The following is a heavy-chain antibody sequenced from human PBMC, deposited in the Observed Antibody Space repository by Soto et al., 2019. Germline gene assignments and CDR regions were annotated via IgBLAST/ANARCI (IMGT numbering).Heavy chain of an antibody. D-gene: IGHD3-9*01. J-gene: IGHJ6*02. CDR1: GYSFTSYW. CDR2: IYPGDSDT. CDR3: ARHKASYYDILTGTYYYYYGMDV. V-gene: IGHV5-51*01. Sequence: GESLKISCKGSGYSFTSYWIGWVRQMPGKGLEWMGIIYPGDSDTRYSPSFQGQVTISADKSISTAYLQWSSLKASDTAMYYCARHKASYYDILTGTYYYYYGMDVWGQGTTVTVSS.